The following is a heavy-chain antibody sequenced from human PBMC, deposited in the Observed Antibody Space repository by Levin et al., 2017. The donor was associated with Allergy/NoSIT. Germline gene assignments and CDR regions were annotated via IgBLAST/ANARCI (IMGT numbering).Heavy chain of an antibody. V-gene: IGHV3-23*01. D-gene: IGHD6-19*01. J-gene: IGHJ4*02. CDR1: GFSFSNYA. Sequence: PGESLKISCAASGFSFSNYAVSWVRQAPGKGLEWVSSITGTGGRTHSADSVKGRFTISRDNSKNTAYLQMNSLRGEDTAIYYCARGEQWLPDYWGQGTLVTVSS. CDR3: ARGEQWLPDY. CDR2: ITGTGGRT.